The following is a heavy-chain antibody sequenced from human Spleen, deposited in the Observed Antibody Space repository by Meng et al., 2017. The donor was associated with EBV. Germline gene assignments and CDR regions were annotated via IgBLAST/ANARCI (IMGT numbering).Heavy chain of an antibody. V-gene: IGHV1-46*01. CDR3: ASRAVWGSNKEVPN. J-gene: IGHJ4*02. Sequence: QVQLVQSGADVKKPGASVKVSYKASGYTFTRFYMHWVRQAPGQGLEWMGIINPSSGSIRYAEKFQGRVSVTWDTSTSTVYMELSSLRSEDTAVYYCASRAVWGSNKEVPNWGQGPLVTVDS. CDR1: GYTFTRFY. CDR2: INPSSGSI. D-gene: IGHD7-27*01.